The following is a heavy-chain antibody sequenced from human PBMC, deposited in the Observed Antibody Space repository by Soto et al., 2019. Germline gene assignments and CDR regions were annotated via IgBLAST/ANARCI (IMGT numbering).Heavy chain of an antibody. V-gene: IGHV4-59*08. CDR2: IYYSGST. CDR1: GGSISRYY. D-gene: IGHD3-22*01. Sequence: SEPLSLTCTVSGGSISRYYWSWIRQPPGKGLEWIGYIYYSGSTNYNPSLKSRVTISVDTSKNQFSLRLTSVTAPDTAIYYCARATYDSSTYYLDYWGQGTLVTVSS. J-gene: IGHJ4*02. CDR3: ARATYDSSTYYLDY.